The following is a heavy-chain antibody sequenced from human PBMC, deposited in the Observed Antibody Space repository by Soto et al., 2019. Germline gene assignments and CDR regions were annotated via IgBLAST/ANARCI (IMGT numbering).Heavy chain of an antibody. CDR2: VYYSGST. J-gene: IGHJ4*02. CDR1: GGSIGYYY. Sequence: SETLSLTCSVSGGSIGYYYWSWIRQPPGKRLEWIGYVYYSGSTSYNPSLKSRVTISVDTSRNQFSLKLSSVTAADTAVYYCARCYGSGTYYNGLFDYWGQGTPVTVPQ. V-gene: IGHV4-59*01. CDR3: ARCYGSGTYYNGLFDY. D-gene: IGHD3-10*01.